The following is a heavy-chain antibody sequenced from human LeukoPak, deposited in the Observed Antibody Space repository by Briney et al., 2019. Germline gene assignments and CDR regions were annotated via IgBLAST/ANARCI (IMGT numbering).Heavy chain of an antibody. V-gene: IGHV3-23*01. Sequence: GGSLRLSCAASGFTFSSYAMSWVRQAPGKGLEWVSSIGGSGDNTFYADSVKDRFTISRDNSKNTLFLQMNSLRAEDTAVYHCAKGRGTTVTSAANYWGQGTLVTVSS. D-gene: IGHD4-17*01. J-gene: IGHJ4*02. CDR3: AKGRGTTVTSAANY. CDR1: GFTFSSYA. CDR2: IGGSGDNT.